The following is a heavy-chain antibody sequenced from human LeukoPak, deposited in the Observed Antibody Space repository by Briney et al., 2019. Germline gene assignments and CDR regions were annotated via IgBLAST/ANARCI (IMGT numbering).Heavy chain of an antibody. V-gene: IGHV4-39*01. D-gene: IGHD6-13*01. CDR3: ARGSISSSWLKRDYYYYYGMDV. Sequence: SETLSLTCTVSGGSISSSSYYWGWIRQPPGKGLEWIGSIYYSGSTYYNPSLKSRVTISVDTSKNQFPLKLNSVTAADTAVYYCARGSISSSWLKRDYYYYYGMDVWGQGTTVTVSS. CDR2: IYYSGST. J-gene: IGHJ6*02. CDR1: GGSISSSSYY.